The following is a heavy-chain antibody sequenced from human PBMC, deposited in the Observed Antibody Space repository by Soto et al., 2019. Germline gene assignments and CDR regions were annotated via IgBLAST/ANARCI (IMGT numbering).Heavy chain of an antibody. Sequence: GGSLRLSCAASGFTFSSYGMHWVRQAPGKGLEWVAVISYDGSNKYYADSVKGRFTISRDNSKNTLYLQMNSLRAEDTAVYYCAKTDLERRDVFGDAFDIWGQGTMVTVSS. D-gene: IGHD1-1*01. V-gene: IGHV3-30*18. J-gene: IGHJ3*02. CDR2: ISYDGSNK. CDR3: AKTDLERRDVFGDAFDI. CDR1: GFTFSSYG.